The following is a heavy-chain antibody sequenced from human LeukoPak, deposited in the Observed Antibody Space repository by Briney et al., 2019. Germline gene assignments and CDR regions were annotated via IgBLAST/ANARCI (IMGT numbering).Heavy chain of an antibody. CDR2: TYYRSKWYN. Sequence: SQSLSLTYAISGDSVSINSAAWNWVRQSPSRGLEWLGRTYYRSKWYNDYAVSVKSQITINPDTSKNQFSLQLNSVTPEDTAVYYCASNDYGDTYFQHWGQGTLVTVSS. D-gene: IGHD4-17*01. CDR3: ASNDYGDTYFQH. J-gene: IGHJ1*01. V-gene: IGHV6-1*01. CDR1: GDSVSINSAA.